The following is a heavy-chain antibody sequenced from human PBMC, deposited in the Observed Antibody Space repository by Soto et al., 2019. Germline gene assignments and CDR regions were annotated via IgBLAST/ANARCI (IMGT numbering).Heavy chain of an antibody. CDR1: GYTLTELS. D-gene: IGHD6-13*01. J-gene: IGHJ4*02. CDR3: ATGKYSSSPNYFDY. CDR2: FDPEDGET. Sequence: GASVKVSCKVSGYTLTELSMHWVRQAPGKGLEWMGGFDPEDGETIYAQKFQGRVTMTEDTSTDTAYMELSSLRSEDTAVYYCATGKYSSSPNYFDYWGQGTLVTVSS. V-gene: IGHV1-24*01.